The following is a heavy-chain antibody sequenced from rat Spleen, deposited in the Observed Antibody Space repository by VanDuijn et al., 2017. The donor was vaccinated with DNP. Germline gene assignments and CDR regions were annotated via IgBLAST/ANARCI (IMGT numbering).Heavy chain of an antibody. D-gene: IGHD4-3*01. CDR1: GFTFSNYD. CDR3: TRHKFGGDYFDY. CDR2: ISPSGSNT. Sequence: EVQLVESGGGLVQPGRSLKLSCAASGFTFSNYDMAWVRQAPTKGLELVASISPSGSNTYYRDSVKGRFAVSRDNAKRSLHLQMDSLRSEDTATYYCTRHKFGGDYFDYWGQGIMVTVSS. V-gene: IGHV5-25*01. J-gene: IGHJ2*01.